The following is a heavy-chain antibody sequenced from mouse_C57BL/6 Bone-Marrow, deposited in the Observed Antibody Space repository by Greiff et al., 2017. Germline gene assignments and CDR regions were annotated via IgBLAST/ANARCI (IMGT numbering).Heavy chain of an antibody. J-gene: IGHJ2*01. CDR2: IYPTSGRT. CDR3: ARSGPLGRSFDY. V-gene: IGHV1-55*01. D-gene: IGHD4-1*01. CDR1: GYTFTSYW. Sequence: QVQLQQPGAELVKPGASVKMSCKASGYTFTSYWITWVKQRPGQGLEWIGAIYPTSGRTNYNETFKSKAILTVDTASNTAYMQLSSLTSEDSAVFYCARSGPLGRSFDYWGQGTTLTVSS.